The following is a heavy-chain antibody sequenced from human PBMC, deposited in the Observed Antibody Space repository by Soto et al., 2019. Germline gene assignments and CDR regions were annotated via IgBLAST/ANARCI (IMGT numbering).Heavy chain of an antibody. CDR2: ISYYGIT. D-gene: IGHD5-12*01. V-gene: IGHV4-59*12. CDR1: GGPLSAYY. CDR3: ASDRGGSYETFDY. J-gene: IGHJ4*02. Sequence: SETLSLTCSVSGGPLSAYYWTWIRQPPGKRLEWLGHISYYGITNYNPSLKSRLTMSVDTSRNQISLELSSVTVADTAIYYCASDRGGSYETFDYWGQGTLVTVSS.